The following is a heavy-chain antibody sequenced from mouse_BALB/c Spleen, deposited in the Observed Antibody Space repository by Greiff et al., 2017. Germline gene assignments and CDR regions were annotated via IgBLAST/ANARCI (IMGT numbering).Heavy chain of an antibody. V-gene: IGHV1S29*02. CDR3: ARGDGNYGGAMDY. Sequence: VQLQQSGPELVKHGASVKISCKASGYTFTDYNMHWVKQSHGKSLEWIGYIYPYNGGTGYNQKFKSKATLTVDNSSSTAYMELRSLTSEDSAVYYCARGDGNYGGAMDYWGQGTSVTVSS. D-gene: IGHD2-1*01. CDR1: GYTFTDYN. J-gene: IGHJ4*01. CDR2: IYPYNGGT.